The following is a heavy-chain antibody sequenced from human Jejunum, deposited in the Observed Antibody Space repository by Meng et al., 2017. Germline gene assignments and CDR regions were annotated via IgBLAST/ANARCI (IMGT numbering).Heavy chain of an antibody. CDR1: GFTFNTFE. CDR3: ARGGMYTSRMSSDT. V-gene: IGHV3-48*03. CDR2: ISHSGTTI. Sequence: GESLKISCASSGFTFNTFEMYWVRQAPGKGLEWVSYISHSGTTIYYADSVKGRFTISRDNAKNSVYLQMDSLRAEDTAVYYCARGGMYTSRMSSDTWGQGTLVTVSS. J-gene: IGHJ5*02. D-gene: IGHD2-8*01.